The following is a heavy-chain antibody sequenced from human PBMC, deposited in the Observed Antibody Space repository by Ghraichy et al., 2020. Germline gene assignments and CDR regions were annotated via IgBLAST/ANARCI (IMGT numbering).Heavy chain of an antibody. CDR2: ISGSGSTT. Sequence: GGSLRLSCAASGFTFSSHDMSWVRQAPGKGLEWLSGISGSGSTTFYADSVKGRFVISRDNSKNTLFLQRNGLRAEDTALYYCAKVIEGYFDQYYDFYSMDVWGKGTTVTVSS. CDR1: GFTFSSHD. CDR3: AKVIEGYFDQYYDFYSMDV. J-gene: IGHJ6*03. V-gene: IGHV3-23*01. D-gene: IGHD1-26*01.